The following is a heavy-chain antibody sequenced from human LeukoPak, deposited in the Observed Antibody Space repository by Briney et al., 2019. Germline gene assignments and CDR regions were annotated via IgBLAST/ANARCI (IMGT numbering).Heavy chain of an antibody. CDR2: IYHSGST. V-gene: IGHV4-38-2*01. J-gene: IGHJ4*02. D-gene: IGHD6-19*01. CDR1: GYSISSGYY. CDR3: VGYSSGWYYFDY. Sequence: SETLSLTCAVSGYSISSGYYWGWIRQPPGKGLEWIGSIYHSGSTYYNPSLKGRVTISVDTSKNQFSLELSSVTAADTAVYYCVGYSSGWYYFDYWGQGTLVTVSS.